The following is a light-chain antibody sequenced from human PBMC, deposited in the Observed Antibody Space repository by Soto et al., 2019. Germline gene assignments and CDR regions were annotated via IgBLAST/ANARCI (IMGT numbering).Light chain of an antibody. Sequence: QSALTQPASVSGSPGQSITISCTGTSSDVGGYNYVSWYQQHPGKAPKLMIYEVSNRPSGVSNRFSGSKSGNTASLTISGLQPEDEADYYCSSYTSSSTYVFGTGTKVTV. J-gene: IGLJ1*01. V-gene: IGLV2-14*01. CDR3: SSYTSSSTYV. CDR2: EVS. CDR1: SSDVGGYNY.